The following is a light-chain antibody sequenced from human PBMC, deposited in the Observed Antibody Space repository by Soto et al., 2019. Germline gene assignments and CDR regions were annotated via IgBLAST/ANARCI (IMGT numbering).Light chain of an antibody. CDR2: AAS. V-gene: IGKV1-6*01. CDR1: RDIGDD. Sequence: AIQMTQSPSSLSASVGDRVTITCRASRDIGDDLGWYQHKPGAAPRLLIQAASTLQSGVPSRFSDRQSGTDFILTITSLQPEDSATYYCLQNFDYPRTFGQGTKVDIK. CDR3: LQNFDYPRT. J-gene: IGKJ1*01.